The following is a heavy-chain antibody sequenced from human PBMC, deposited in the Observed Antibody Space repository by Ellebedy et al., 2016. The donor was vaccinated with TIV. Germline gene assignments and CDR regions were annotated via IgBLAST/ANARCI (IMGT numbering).Heavy chain of an antibody. V-gene: IGHV3-74*01. CDR1: GFSFSWHW. D-gene: IGHD5-24*01. CDR2: INNDGTGT. CDR3: ARGIYVNNWYYYDY. J-gene: IGHJ4*02. Sequence: GGSLRLXCAASGFSFSWHWMHWVRQAPGKGLVWVSRINNDGTGTTYADSVKGRFTISRDNANNSLYLQMDGLRPEDTAAYYCARGIYVNNWYYYDYWGQGILVTVSS.